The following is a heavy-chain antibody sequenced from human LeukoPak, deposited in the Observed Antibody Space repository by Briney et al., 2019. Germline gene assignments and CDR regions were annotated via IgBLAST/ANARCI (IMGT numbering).Heavy chain of an antibody. V-gene: IGHV3-30*18. CDR1: GFTFSSYG. CDR2: ISYDGSNK. CDR3: AKGRRWREMATPLDY. Sequence: GRSLRLSCAASGFTFSSYGMHWVRQAPGKGLEWVAVISYDGSNKYYADSVKGRFTISRDNSKDTLYLQMNSLRAEDTAVYYCAKGRRWREMATPLDYWGQGTLVTVSS. D-gene: IGHD5-24*01. J-gene: IGHJ4*02.